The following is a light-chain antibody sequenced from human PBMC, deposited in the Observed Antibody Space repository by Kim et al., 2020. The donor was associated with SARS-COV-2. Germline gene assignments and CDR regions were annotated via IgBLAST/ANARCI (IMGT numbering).Light chain of an antibody. CDR1: IIDVGAYDY. Sequence: GQAITIPCTVAIIDVGAYDYVSWYQQLPGKAPNLMIYDVSERPSGVSYRFSGSKSGNTASLTISRLRAEDEADYYCSSYTSSSSWVFGGGTKLTVL. CDR3: SSYTSSSSWV. J-gene: IGLJ3*02. CDR2: DVS. V-gene: IGLV2-14*03.